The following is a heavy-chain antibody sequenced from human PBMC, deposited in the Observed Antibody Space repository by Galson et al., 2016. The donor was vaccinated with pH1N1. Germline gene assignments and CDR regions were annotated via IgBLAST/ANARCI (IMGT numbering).Heavy chain of an antibody. D-gene: IGHD6-13*01. CDR2: IYPGDSDA. J-gene: IGHJ4*02. V-gene: IGHV5-51*03. CDR1: GYTFTNYW. CDR3: ARPQSLATPAFFFDS. Sequence: QSGAEVKKPGESLKISCRASGYTFTNYWIGWVRQVPGKGLEWMAIIYPGDSDARYSPSFRGRVTISADKSISTAYLHWSSLKASDTAIYYCARPQSLATPAFFFDSWGRGTLVTVSS.